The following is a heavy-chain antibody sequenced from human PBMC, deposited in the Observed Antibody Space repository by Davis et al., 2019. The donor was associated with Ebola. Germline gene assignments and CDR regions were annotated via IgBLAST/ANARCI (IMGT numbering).Heavy chain of an antibody. Sequence: MPSETLSLTCTVSGGSISSYYWGWIRQPPGKGLEWIGSIYYSGSTYYNPSLKSRVTISVDTSKNQFSLKLSSVTAADTAVYYCARCGGYYYDSSGYYYYYYGMDVWGQGTTVTVSS. V-gene: IGHV4-39*01. CDR1: GGSISSYY. CDR3: ARCGGYYYDSSGYYYYYYGMDV. CDR2: IYYSGST. J-gene: IGHJ6*02. D-gene: IGHD3-22*01.